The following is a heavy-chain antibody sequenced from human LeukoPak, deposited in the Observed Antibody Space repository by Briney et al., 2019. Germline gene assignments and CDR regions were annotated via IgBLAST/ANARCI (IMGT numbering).Heavy chain of an antibody. Sequence: SETLSLTCTVSGGSISSYYWSWIRQPPGKGLEWIGYIYYSGSTNYNPSLKSRVTISVDTSKNQFSLKLSSVTAADTAVYYCASSLVRTEYYYDSSGIPFDYWGQGTLVTVSS. V-gene: IGHV4-59*01. J-gene: IGHJ4*02. CDR1: GGSISSYY. CDR2: IYYSGST. D-gene: IGHD3-22*01. CDR3: ASSLVRTEYYYDSSGIPFDY.